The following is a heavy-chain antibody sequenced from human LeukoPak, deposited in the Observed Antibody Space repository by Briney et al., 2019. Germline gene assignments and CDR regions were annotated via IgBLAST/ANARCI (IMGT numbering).Heavy chain of an antibody. CDR3: ARDPTRIVGALNWFDP. CDR2: IIPIFGTA. J-gene: IGHJ5*02. Sequence: SSVKVSCKASGGTFSSYAISWVRQAPGQGLEWMGGIIPIFGTANYAQKFQGRVTMTTDTSTSTAYMELRSLRSDDTAEYYCARDPTRIVGALNWFDPWGQGTLVTVSS. D-gene: IGHD1-26*01. CDR1: GGTFSSYA. V-gene: IGHV1-69*05.